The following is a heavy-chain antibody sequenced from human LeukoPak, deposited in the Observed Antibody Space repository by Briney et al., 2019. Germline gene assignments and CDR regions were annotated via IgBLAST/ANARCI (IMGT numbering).Heavy chain of an antibody. Sequence: ASVKVSCKASGGTFSSYAISWVRQAPGQGLEWMGGIIPIFGTANYAQKFQGRVTITADKSTSTAYMELSSLRSEDTAVYYCARGGPKCSGGSCLSCWFDPWGQGTLVTVSS. J-gene: IGHJ5*02. D-gene: IGHD2-15*01. V-gene: IGHV1-69*06. CDR3: ARGGPKCSGGSCLSCWFDP. CDR1: GGTFSSYA. CDR2: IIPIFGTA.